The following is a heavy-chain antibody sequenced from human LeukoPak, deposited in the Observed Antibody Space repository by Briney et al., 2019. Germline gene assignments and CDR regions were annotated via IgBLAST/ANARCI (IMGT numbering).Heavy chain of an antibody. D-gene: IGHD3-10*01. CDR3: AKGNTMVRGPKGAFDI. CDR1: GFTFSSYA. CDR2: ISGSGGST. V-gene: IGHV3-23*01. J-gene: IGHJ3*02. Sequence: GGSLRLSCAASGFTFSSYAMSWVRQAPGKGLEWVSAISGSGGSTYYADSVKGRFTISRDNSKNTLYLQMNSLRAEDTAVYYCAKGNTMVRGPKGAFDIWGLGTMVTVS.